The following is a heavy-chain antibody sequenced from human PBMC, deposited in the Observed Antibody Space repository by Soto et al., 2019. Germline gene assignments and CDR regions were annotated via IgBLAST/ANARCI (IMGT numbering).Heavy chain of an antibody. CDR2: INAYNIKT. CDR1: GYTFTSYH. J-gene: IGHJ4*02. V-gene: IGHV1-18*01. CDR3: ARDAPPTDY. Sequence: QVQLVQSGAEVKKPGASVKVSCKTSGYTFTSYHISWVRQAPGQGLEWMGWINAYNIKTNYAQKFQGRVTMTTDTLTSTAYMELRSLRSDDTAVYYCARDAPPTDYWGQGTLVTVSS.